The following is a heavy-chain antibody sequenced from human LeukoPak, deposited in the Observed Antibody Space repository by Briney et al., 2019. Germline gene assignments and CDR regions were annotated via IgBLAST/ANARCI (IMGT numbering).Heavy chain of an antibody. V-gene: IGHV1-46*01. Sequence: ASVKVSCKAFGYTFTSNYMHWVRQAPGQGPEWMGVISPSGGSTTYAQKFQGRVTLTRDMSTSTDYLELSSLRSEDTAVYYCARVRVGSTTELDYWGQGTLVTVSS. D-gene: IGHD1-26*01. CDR1: GYTFTSNY. CDR3: ARVRVGSTTELDY. J-gene: IGHJ4*02. CDR2: ISPSGGST.